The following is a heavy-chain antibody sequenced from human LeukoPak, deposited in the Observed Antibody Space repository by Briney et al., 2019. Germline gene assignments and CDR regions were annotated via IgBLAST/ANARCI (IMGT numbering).Heavy chain of an antibody. J-gene: IGHJ6*02. D-gene: IGHD4-17*01. CDR3: ARGKWDGDYYGMDV. V-gene: IGHV3-21*01. Sequence: PGGSLRLSCAASGFTFSSYSMNWVRQAPGKGLEWVSSISSSSSYIYYADSVKGRFTISRDNAKNSLYLQMNSLRAEDTAVYYCARGKWDGDYYGMDVWGQGTTVTVSS. CDR1: GFTFSSYS. CDR2: ISSSSSYI.